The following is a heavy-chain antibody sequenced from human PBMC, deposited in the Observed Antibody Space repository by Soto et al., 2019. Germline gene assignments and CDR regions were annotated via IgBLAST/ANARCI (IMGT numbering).Heavy chain of an antibody. CDR2: IYYSGST. Sequence: QVQLQESGPGLVKPSQTLSLTCTVSGGSISSGGYYWSWIRQHPGKGLEWIGYIYYSGSTYYNPSLKSRVTISVDTSKNQFSLKLSSVTAADTAVYYCARVHSSSWYGTHQPTGRYNWFDPWGQGTLVTVSS. CDR3: ARVHSSSWYGTHQPTGRYNWFDP. J-gene: IGHJ5*02. V-gene: IGHV4-31*03. D-gene: IGHD6-13*01. CDR1: GGSISSGGYY.